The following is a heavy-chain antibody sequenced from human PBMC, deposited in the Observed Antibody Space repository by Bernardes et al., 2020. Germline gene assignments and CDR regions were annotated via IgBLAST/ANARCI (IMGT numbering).Heavy chain of an antibody. V-gene: IGHV3-7*03. CDR2: IKRDGSDT. CDR1: GFDFSDYW. CDR3: ARSAGMDV. J-gene: IGHJ6*02. Sequence: GGSLRLSCAGSGFDFSDYWMTWVRQAPGKGLEWVANIKRDGSDTSSVDSVTGRFTISRSNAKNLVFLQMNSLRAEDTAVFYCARSAGMDVWGQGTMVTVSS.